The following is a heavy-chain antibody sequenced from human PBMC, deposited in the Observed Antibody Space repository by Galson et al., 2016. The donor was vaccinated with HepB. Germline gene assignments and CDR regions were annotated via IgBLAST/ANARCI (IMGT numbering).Heavy chain of an antibody. V-gene: IGHV3-7*01. Sequence: SLRLSCAASGFTFSRSWMNWVRQAPGKGLEWLATINQDGSDQPYVDSVKGRFTISRDNAKNSLYLQTNSLRAEDTAVYYCVRGTSGLPGMDVWGQGTTVTVSS. CDR1: GFTFSRSW. CDR3: VRGTSGLPGMDV. J-gene: IGHJ6*02. CDR2: INQDGSDQ.